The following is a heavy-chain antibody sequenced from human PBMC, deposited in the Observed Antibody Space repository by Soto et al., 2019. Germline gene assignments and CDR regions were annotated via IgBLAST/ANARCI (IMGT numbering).Heavy chain of an antibody. CDR3: ARHSRYDRLFDY. J-gene: IGHJ4*02. V-gene: IGHV4-30-4*01. Sequence: LTCTISGCSICSGDYYGSCIRQPPGKGLEWMGYIYYSRSTYYNPSLKSPVTISVYTSKNQFSLKLSSVAAADSAVYYSARHSRYDRLFDYWGQGTLVTVSS. CDR2: IYYSRST. CDR1: GCSICSGDYY. D-gene: IGHD5-12*01.